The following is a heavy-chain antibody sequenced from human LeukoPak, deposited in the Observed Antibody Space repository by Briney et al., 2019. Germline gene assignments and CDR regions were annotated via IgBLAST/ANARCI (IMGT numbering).Heavy chain of an antibody. D-gene: IGHD2-2*01. CDR2: TNRDGSEK. Sequence: GGSLRLSCAASEFTFTNFWMSWVRQAPGKGLEWVANTNRDGSEKYYVDSVKGRVTISRDNAMNFLYLQLNSLRVNDTAVYYCARDSASCRGCAFDIWGQGTVVTVSS. CDR3: ARDSASCRGCAFDI. V-gene: IGHV3-7*01. CDR1: EFTFTNFW. J-gene: IGHJ3*02.